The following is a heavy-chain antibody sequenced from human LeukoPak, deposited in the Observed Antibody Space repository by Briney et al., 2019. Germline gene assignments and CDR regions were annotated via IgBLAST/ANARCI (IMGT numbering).Heavy chain of an antibody. CDR3: ARDLDPHILGY. Sequence: GGSLRLSCAASGFTFSSYGMHWVRQAPGKGLEWVAVIWYDGSNKYYADSVKGRFTISRDNSKNTLYLQMNSLRAEDTAVYYCARDLDPHILGYWGQGTLVTVSS. J-gene: IGHJ4*02. CDR1: GFTFSSYG. D-gene: IGHD2-21*01. CDR2: IWYDGSNK. V-gene: IGHV3-33*01.